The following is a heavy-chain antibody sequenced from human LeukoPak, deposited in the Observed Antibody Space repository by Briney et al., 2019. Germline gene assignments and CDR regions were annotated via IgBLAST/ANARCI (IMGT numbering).Heavy chain of an antibody. CDR1: GGSISNYY. J-gene: IGHJ5*02. V-gene: IGHV4-59*12. Sequence: PSETLSLTCTVSGGSISNYYWSWIRQPPGKGLEWIGYIYYSGSTNYNPSLKSRVSMSVDTSKNQFSLKLSSVTAADTAVYYCARGETCGGDCYAPNLWGQGTLVTVSS. CDR2: IYYSGST. CDR3: ARGETCGGDCYAPNL. D-gene: IGHD2-21*02.